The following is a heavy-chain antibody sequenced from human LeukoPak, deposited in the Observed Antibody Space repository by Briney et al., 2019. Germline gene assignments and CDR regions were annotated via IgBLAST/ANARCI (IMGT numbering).Heavy chain of an antibody. CDR1: GGTFSSYA. J-gene: IGHJ3*02. Sequence: ASVKVSCKASGGTFSSYAISWVRQAPGQGLEWMGGITPIFGTANYAQKFQGRVTITTDESTSTAYMELSSLRSEDTAVYYCARDLKNEPAAPRGAFDIWGQGTMVTVSS. V-gene: IGHV1-69*05. D-gene: IGHD2-2*01. CDR2: ITPIFGTA. CDR3: ARDLKNEPAAPRGAFDI.